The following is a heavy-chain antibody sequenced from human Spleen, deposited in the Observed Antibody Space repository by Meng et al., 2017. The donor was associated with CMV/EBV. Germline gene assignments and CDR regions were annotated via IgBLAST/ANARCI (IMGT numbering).Heavy chain of an antibody. CDR2: ISSSGSTI. Sequence: GGSLRLSCAASGFTFSSYEMNWVRQAPGKGLEWVSYISSSGSTIYYADSVKGRFTISRDNAKNSLYLQMNSLRAEDTAVYYCARVGLRWWFDPWGQGTLVTVSS. J-gene: IGHJ5*02. CDR3: ARVGLRWWFDP. CDR1: GFTFSSYE. D-gene: IGHD5-12*01. V-gene: IGHV3-48*03.